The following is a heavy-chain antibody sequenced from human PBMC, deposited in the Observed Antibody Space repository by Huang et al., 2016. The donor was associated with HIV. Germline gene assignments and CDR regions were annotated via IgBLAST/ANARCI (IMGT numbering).Heavy chain of an antibody. Sequence: QLVESGGDSVQSGRSLRLCCRGYGFIFNDFAINWFRQSPGKGLEWIGFGRSKAFGGASESAPSFKDRFTVSRDEAKNVAFLQMDNLQVDDTAIYYCSPSGDDYFYFYMDVWGNGTTVIVS. D-gene: IGHD4-17*01. J-gene: IGHJ6*03. CDR1: GFIFNDFA. CDR2: GRSKAFGGAS. V-gene: IGHV3-49*03. CDR3: SPSGDDYFYFYMDV.